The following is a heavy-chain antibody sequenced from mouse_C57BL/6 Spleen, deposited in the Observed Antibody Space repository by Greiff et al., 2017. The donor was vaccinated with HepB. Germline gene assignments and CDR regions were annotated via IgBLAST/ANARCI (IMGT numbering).Heavy chain of an antibody. CDR3: ARRGKKTVVPYFDY. J-gene: IGHJ2*01. CDR1: GYTFTDYN. Sequence: EVQLQQSGPELVKPGASVKIPCKASGYTFTDYNMDWVKQSHGKSLEWIGDINPNNGGTIYNQKFKGKATLTVDKSSSTAYMELRSLTSEDTAVYYCARRGKKTVVPYFDYWGQGTTLTVSS. CDR2: INPNNGGT. V-gene: IGHV1-18*01. D-gene: IGHD1-1*01.